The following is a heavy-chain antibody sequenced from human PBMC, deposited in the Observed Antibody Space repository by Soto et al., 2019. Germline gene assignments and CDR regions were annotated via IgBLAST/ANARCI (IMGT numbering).Heavy chain of an antibody. J-gene: IGHJ4*02. CDR1: GGSISSGGYY. D-gene: IGHD6-19*01. CDR2: IYYSGST. CDR3: ARLGHSLGVAGPREIDY. V-gene: IGHV4-39*01. Sequence: SETLSLTCAVSGGSISSGGYYWGWIRQPPGKGLEWIGSIYYSGSTYYNPSLKSRVTISVDTSKNQFSLKLSSVTAADTAVYYCARLGHSLGVAGPREIDYWGQGTLVTVSS.